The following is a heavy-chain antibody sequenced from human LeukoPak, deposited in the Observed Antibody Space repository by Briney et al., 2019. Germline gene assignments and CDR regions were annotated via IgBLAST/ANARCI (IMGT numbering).Heavy chain of an antibody. Sequence: GVSLQISCKGSGYSFTNYWIGWVRPMPGKGLEWMGIIYPGDSDTRYSPSFEGQVTISADKSISTAYLQWSSLKASDTDMYYCARGNSGYDGGRSFDIWGQGRLVTVSS. CDR2: IYPGDSDT. CDR3: ARGNSGYDGGRSFDI. D-gene: IGHD5-12*01. CDR1: GYSFTNYW. V-gene: IGHV5-51*01. J-gene: IGHJ3*02.